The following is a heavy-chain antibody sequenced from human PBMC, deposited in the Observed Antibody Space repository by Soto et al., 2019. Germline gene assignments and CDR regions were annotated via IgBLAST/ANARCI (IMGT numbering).Heavy chain of an antibody. J-gene: IGHJ4*02. CDR3: TSTPAVAGTIA. D-gene: IGHD6-19*01. Sequence: EVQLVESGGGLVQPGESLKLSCAASGFTFSASGMHWVRQASGKGLEWVGRIRSKANNYGTAYAASVKGRFTISRDDSNNMAYLQMTSLKTEDTAVYYCTSTPAVAGTIAWGQGTLVTVSS. CDR1: GFTFSASG. CDR2: IRSKANNYGT. V-gene: IGHV3-73*02.